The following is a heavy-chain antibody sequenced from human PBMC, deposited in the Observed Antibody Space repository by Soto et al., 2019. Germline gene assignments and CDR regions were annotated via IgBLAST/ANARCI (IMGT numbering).Heavy chain of an antibody. CDR1: GYTFTGYY. CDR3: ARAHTAMVTRYYYYYGMDV. CDR2: INPNSGGT. J-gene: IGHJ6*02. Sequence: SVKVSCKASGYTFTGYYMHWVRQAPVQGLEWMGWINPNSGGTNYAQKFQGWVTMTRDTSISTAYMELSRLRSDDTAVYYCARAHTAMVTRYYYYYGMDVWGQGTTVTVSS. D-gene: IGHD5-18*01. V-gene: IGHV1-2*04.